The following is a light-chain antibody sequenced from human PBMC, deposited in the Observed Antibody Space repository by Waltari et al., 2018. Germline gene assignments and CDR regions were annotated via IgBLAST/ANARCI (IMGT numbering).Light chain of an antibody. V-gene: IGLV2-14*01. J-gene: IGLJ3*02. Sequence: QSALTQPASVSGSPGQWITISFTGSNSDVGTYNYVSWYQQHPGKAPKLIIYDVSKRPSGVSDRFSGSKSGNTASLTISGLQAEDEADYYCSSYTSSSTLVFGGGTKVTVL. CDR3: SSYTSSSTLV. CDR2: DVS. CDR1: NSDVGTYNY.